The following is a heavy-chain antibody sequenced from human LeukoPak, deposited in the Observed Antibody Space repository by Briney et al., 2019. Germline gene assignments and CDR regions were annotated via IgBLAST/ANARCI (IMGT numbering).Heavy chain of an antibody. CDR1: GYSFTSYW. Sequence: GESLKISCKGSGYSFTSYWIGWVRQMPGKGPEWMGLIFPGDSSTKYSPSFQGQVTISADKSISTAYLQWSSLKASDTAMYYCARQDSSGWYPSHYYYYYGMDVWGQGTTVTVSS. D-gene: IGHD6-19*01. J-gene: IGHJ6*02. CDR3: ARQDSSGWYPSHYYYYYGMDV. CDR2: IFPGDSST. V-gene: IGHV5-51*01.